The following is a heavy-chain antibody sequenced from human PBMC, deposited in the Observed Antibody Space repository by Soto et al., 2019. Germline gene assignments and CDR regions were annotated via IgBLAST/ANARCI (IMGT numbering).Heavy chain of an antibody. CDR2: IYYSGST. Sequence: SETLSLTCTVSGGSISSSSYYWGWIRQPPGKGLEWIGSIYYSGSTYYNPSLKSRVTISVDTSKNQFSLKLSSVTAAGTAVYYCASLVVPAYTPWDYYYYMDVWGKGTTVTVSS. CDR3: ASLVVPAYTPWDYYYYMDV. CDR1: GGSISSSSYY. J-gene: IGHJ6*03. V-gene: IGHV4-39*07. D-gene: IGHD2-2*01.